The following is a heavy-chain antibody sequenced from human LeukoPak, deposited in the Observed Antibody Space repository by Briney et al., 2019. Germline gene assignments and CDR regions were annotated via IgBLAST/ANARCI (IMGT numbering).Heavy chain of an antibody. CDR3: ARASYSYDINGWVPFDY. J-gene: IGHJ4*02. V-gene: IGHV4-61*02. D-gene: IGHD3-22*01. CDR2: IYTSGST. CDR1: GNSISSGDNY. Sequence: MTSETLSPTCTVSGNSISSGDNYWSWIRQPAGKGLEWIGRIYTSGSTNYNPSLKSRVTISGDTSKNQFSLRLSSVTAADTAVYYCARASYSYDINGWVPFDYWGQGTLVTVSS.